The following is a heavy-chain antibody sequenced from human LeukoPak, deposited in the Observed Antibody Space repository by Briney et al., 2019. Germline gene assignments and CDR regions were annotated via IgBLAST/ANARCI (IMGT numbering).Heavy chain of an antibody. J-gene: IGHJ3*02. CDR1: GFTFDDYA. Sequence: GRSLRLSCAASGFTFDDYAMHWVRQAPGKGLEWVSAISGSGGSTYYADSVKGRFTISRDNSKNTLYLQMNSLRAEDTAVYYCAKRGNSGSYPDAFDIWGQGTMVTVSS. CDR3: AKRGNSGSYPDAFDI. CDR2: ISGSGGST. V-gene: IGHV3-23*01. D-gene: IGHD1-26*01.